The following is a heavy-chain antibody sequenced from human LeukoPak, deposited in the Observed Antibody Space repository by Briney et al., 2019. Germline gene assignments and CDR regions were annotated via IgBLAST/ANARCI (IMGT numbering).Heavy chain of an antibody. CDR2: NYYSGST. CDR3: ARAVAAHYFDY. Sequence: SETLSLTCTVSGGPISSYYWSWIRQPPGKGLEWIGYNYYSGSTNYNPSLKSRVTISVDTAKNQFSLKLSSVTAADTAVYYCARAVAAHYFDYWGQGTLVTVSS. V-gene: IGHV4-59*01. D-gene: IGHD6-19*01. J-gene: IGHJ4*02. CDR1: GGPISSYY.